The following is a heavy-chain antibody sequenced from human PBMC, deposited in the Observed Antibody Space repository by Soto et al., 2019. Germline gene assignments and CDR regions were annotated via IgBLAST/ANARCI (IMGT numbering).Heavy chain of an antibody. D-gene: IGHD4-17*01. CDR2: IYPGDSKT. V-gene: IGHV5-51*03. J-gene: IGHJ3*01. Sequence: QLVQSGAAVKEPGESLKIACKGSGFSFTTYWIAWVRQMPGKGLEWMVIIYPGDSKTTYSPSFQGQVTISADKSIRTAYFQWSSLKASDTAMYYCARALDYGGNSEVSDVWGQGTIVTVSS. CDR3: ARALDYGGNSEVSDV. CDR1: GFSFTTYW.